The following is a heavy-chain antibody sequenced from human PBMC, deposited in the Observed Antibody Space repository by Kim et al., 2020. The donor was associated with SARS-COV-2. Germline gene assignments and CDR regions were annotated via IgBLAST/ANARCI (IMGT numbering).Heavy chain of an antibody. J-gene: IGHJ4*02. CDR3: AKKQLDFTVEGPANYFDY. D-gene: IGHD2-2*01. Sequence: GGSLRLSCAASGFTFSNYVMNWVRQAPGQGLEWVATITPTSGDTFYADSVKGRFTISRDDSKNTLYLQMNALRAEDAAVYHCAKKQLDFTVEGPANYFDYWGQGSLVTVSS. CDR1: GFTFSNYV. V-gene: IGHV3-23*01. CDR2: ITPTSGDT.